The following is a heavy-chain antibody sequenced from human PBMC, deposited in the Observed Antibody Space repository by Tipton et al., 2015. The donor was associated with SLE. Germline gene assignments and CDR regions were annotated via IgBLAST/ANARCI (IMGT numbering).Heavy chain of an antibody. V-gene: IGHV4-39*07. CDR1: GGSISSGSYY. J-gene: IGHJ3*02. Sequence: LRLSCTVSGGSISSGSYYWSWIRQPPGKGLEWIGEINHSGSTNYNPSLKSRVTISVDTSKNQFSLKLSSVTAADTAVYYCARGDPGDAFDIWGQGTTVTVSS. CDR2: INHSGST. CDR3: ARGDPGDAFDI. D-gene: IGHD1-1*01.